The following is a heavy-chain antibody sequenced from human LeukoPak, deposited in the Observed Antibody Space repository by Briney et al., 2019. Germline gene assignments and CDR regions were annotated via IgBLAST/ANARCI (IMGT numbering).Heavy chain of an antibody. CDR2: ITSTGSDI. CDR3: ARGIDSSGWLSWFDP. J-gene: IGHJ5*02. Sequence: GGSLRLFCAASGFTFSSYTMNWVRQAPGKGLEWVSSITSTGSDIYYADSVKGRFTISRDNAKNSLYLQVNSLRAEDTAVYYCARGIDSSGWLSWFDPWGQGTLVTVSS. CDR1: GFTFSSYT. D-gene: IGHD6-19*01. V-gene: IGHV3-21*01.